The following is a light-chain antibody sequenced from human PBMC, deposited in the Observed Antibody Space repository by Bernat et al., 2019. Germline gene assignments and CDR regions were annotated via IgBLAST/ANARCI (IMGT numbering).Light chain of an antibody. CDR1: QSVNR. J-gene: IGKJ3*01. CDR3: QQRSNWGFT. Sequence: EIVLTQSPATLSLSPGDRATLSCRASQSVNRLGWFQQRPGQAPRLLIYGASNRATGIPARFSGSGSGTDFTLTISSLEPEDFAVYYCQQRSNWGFTFGPGTKVDIK. V-gene: IGKV3-11*01. CDR2: GAS.